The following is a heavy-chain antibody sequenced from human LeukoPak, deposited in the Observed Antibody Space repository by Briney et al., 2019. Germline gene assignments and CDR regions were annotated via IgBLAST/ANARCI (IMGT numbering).Heavy chain of an antibody. V-gene: IGHV4-61*02. D-gene: IGHD1-26*01. Sequence: PSETLSLTCTVSGGSISSGSYYWSWIRQPAGKGLKWIGRIYTSGSTNYNPSLKSRVTISVDTSKNQFSLKLSSVTAADTAVYYCARGRSYYDDARFDYWGQGTLVTVSS. CDR1: GGSISSGSYY. CDR3: ARGRSYYDDARFDY. CDR2: IYTSGST. J-gene: IGHJ4*02.